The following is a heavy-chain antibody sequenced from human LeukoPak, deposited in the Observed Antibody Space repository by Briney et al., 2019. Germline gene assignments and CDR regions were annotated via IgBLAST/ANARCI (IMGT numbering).Heavy chain of an antibody. CDR3: AKGGSSGVGATLSDFDY. CDR1: GFTFSSYA. CDR2: ISGSGGST. J-gene: IGHJ4*02. Sequence: LPGGSLRLSCAASGFTFSSYAMTWVRQAPGKGLEWVSTISGSGGSTYYADSVKGRFTISRDNSKNTLYLQMNSLRAEDTAVYYCAKGGSSGVGATLSDFDYWGQGTLVTVSS. V-gene: IGHV3-23*01. D-gene: IGHD1-26*01.